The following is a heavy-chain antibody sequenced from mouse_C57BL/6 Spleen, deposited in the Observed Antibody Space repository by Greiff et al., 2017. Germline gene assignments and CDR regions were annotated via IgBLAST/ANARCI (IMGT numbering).Heavy chain of an antibody. D-gene: IGHD2-5*01. CDR1: GYTFTDYE. CDR3: TRQGYSNQYAMDY. V-gene: IGHV1-15*01. Sequence: QVQLKQSGAELVRPGASVTLSCKASGYTFTDYEMHWVKQTPVHGLEWIGAIDPETGGTAYNQKFKGKAILTADKSSSTAYMELRSLTSEDSAGYYCTRQGYSNQYAMDYWGQGTSVTVSS. CDR2: IDPETGGT. J-gene: IGHJ4*01.